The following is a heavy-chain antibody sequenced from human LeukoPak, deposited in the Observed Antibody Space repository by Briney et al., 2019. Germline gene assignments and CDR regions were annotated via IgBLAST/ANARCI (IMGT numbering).Heavy chain of an antibody. D-gene: IGHD4-11*01. CDR1: GFTFSSYG. CDR3: ARDHQHTHTNYGDY. J-gene: IGHJ4*02. V-gene: IGHV3-33*01. Sequence: GGPLRLSCAASGFTFSSYGMHWVRQAPGKGQEWVAVIWFDGSNKFYADSVKGRFTISRDNSKNTLYLQMNTLRAEDTAVYYCARDHQHTHTNYGDYWGQGTLVTVSS. CDR2: IWFDGSNK.